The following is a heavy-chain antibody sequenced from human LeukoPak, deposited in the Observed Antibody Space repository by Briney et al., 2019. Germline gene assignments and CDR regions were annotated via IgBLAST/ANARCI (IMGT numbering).Heavy chain of an antibody. CDR3: ARVSTGSNYFDY. Sequence: GGSLRLSCAASGFTFSSYSMNWVRQAPGKGLEWVSSISSSSSSYIYYADSVKGRFTISRDNAKNSLYLQMNSLRAEDTAVYYCARVSTGSNYFDYWGQGTLVTVSS. D-gene: IGHD3-9*01. CDR2: ISSSSSSYI. V-gene: IGHV3-21*01. CDR1: GFTFSSYS. J-gene: IGHJ4*02.